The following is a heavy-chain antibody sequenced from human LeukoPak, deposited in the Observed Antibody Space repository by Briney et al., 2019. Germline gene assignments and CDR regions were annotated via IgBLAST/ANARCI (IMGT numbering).Heavy chain of an antibody. CDR3: AKDLFSHGYADWFDP. CDR1: GFTFSSYA. D-gene: IGHD5-18*01. V-gene: IGHV3-30*04. CDR2: ISYDGSNK. Sequence: GGSLRLSCAASGFTFSSYAMHWVRQAPGKGLEWVAVISYDGSNKYYADSVKGRFTISRDNSKNTLYLQMNSLRAEDTAVYYCAKDLFSHGYADWFDPWGQGTLVTVSS. J-gene: IGHJ5*02.